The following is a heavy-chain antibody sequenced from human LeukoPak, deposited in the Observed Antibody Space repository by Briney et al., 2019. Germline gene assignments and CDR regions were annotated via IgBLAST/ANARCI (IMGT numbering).Heavy chain of an antibody. CDR3: ARLRATRSFDY. CDR1: GFTFSSFG. J-gene: IGHJ4*02. V-gene: IGHV3-48*04. Sequence: PGGSLRLSCAASGFTFSSFGMNWVRQAPGKGLEWVSYISYSSSLTDYADSVKGRFTISRDNAKNSLYLQMNSLRAEDTAVYYCARLRATRSFDYWGQGTLVTVSS. CDR2: ISYSSSLT. D-gene: IGHD5-24*01.